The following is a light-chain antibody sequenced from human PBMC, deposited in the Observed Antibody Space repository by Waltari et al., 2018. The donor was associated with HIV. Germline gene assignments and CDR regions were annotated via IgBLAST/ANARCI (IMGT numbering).Light chain of an antibody. CDR3: SAYTMSGSLV. J-gene: IGLJ2*01. Sequence: QSALTQPASLSGSPGPSIPITCSGTGSDIGLYDLVSWCRQEPGKAPRLRIYGVSNRPSEISRRFSGSKARTTASLTISALQADDEGDYYCSAYTMSGSLVFGGGTKLTVL. CDR2: GVS. CDR1: GSDIGLYDL. V-gene: IGLV2-14*01.